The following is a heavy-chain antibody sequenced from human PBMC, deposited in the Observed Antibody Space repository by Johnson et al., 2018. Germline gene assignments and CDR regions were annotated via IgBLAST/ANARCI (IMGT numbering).Heavy chain of an antibody. D-gene: IGHD2-2*01. CDR3: TRARREYQLPYCYYYMYV. CDR2: IKSKAFGGTT. Sequence: VQLVQSGGGLVQPGRSLGLSCSASGFSFGDSALSWFRQAPGKGLEWVGFIKSKAFGGTTEYAASVRSRFAISRDDSKSIAYLQMNSLKTEDTAVYYCTRARREYQLPYCYYYMYVWGKGTTVTVS. V-gene: IGHV3-49*03. J-gene: IGHJ6*03. CDR1: GFSFGDSA.